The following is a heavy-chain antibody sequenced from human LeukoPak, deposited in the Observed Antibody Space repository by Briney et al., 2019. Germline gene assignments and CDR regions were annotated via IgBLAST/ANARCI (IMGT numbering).Heavy chain of an antibody. CDR1: GFTFSSYE. CDR3: ARVGSIQLWSRHLDY. CDR2: ISSSGSTI. D-gene: IGHD5-18*01. J-gene: IGHJ4*02. Sequence: GGSLRLSCAASGFTFSSYEMNWVRQAPGKGLEWVSYISSSGSTIYYADSVKGRFTISRDNAKNSLYLQMNSLRAEDTAAYYCARVGSIQLWSRHLDYWGQGTLVTVSS. V-gene: IGHV3-48*03.